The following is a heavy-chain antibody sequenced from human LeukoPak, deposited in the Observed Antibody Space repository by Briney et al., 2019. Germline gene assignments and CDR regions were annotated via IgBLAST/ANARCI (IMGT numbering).Heavy chain of an antibody. CDR3: ARSIVVVTYLAY. CDR2: ISYDGNNK. J-gene: IGHJ4*02. Sequence: GGSLRLSCAASGFAFSSYALHWVRQAPGQGLQWVASISYDGNNKYYADSVRGRFTISRDSAKNTLYLQMNSLSTEDTAMYYCARSIVVVTYLAYWGQGTLVTVSS. V-gene: IGHV3-30-3*01. CDR1: GFAFSSYA. D-gene: IGHD2-21*02.